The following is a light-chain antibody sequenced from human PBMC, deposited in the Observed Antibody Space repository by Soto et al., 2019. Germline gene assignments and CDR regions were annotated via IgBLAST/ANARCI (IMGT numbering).Light chain of an antibody. CDR2: DAS. J-gene: IGKJ1*01. CDR3: QQYGSFPRT. CDR1: QSVSSY. Sequence: EIVLTQSPATLSLSPGERATLSCRASQSVSSYLAWYQQKPGQAPRLLIYDASNRATGIPARFSGSGSGTDFTLTISRLEPADSAVYYCQQYGSFPRTFGRGTKVDIK. V-gene: IGKV3-11*01.